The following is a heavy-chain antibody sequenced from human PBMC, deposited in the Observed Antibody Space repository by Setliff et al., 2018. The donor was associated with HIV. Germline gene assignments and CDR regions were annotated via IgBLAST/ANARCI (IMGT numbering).Heavy chain of an antibody. CDR3: ARDAGPHYGSGPPLEY. D-gene: IGHD3-10*01. Sequence: PSETLSLTCSVSGYSITNGYYWGWIRQSAGKGLEWIGRIYPSGNINYNPSLKSRLTMSIDTSKNQFSLKLSSVTATDTAVYYCARDAGPHYGSGPPLEYWGQGIQVTVSS. J-gene: IGHJ4*02. CDR1: GYSITNGYY. V-gene: IGHV4-4*07. CDR2: IYPSGNI.